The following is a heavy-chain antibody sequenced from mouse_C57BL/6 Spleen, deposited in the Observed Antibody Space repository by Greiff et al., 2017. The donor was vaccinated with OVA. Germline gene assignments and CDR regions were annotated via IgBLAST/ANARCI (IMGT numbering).Heavy chain of an antibody. CDR2: IYPRSGNT. V-gene: IGHV1-81*01. J-gene: IGHJ2*01. D-gene: IGHD2-1*01. CDR3: ARGGNYEGGFDY. Sequence: VQLQQSGAELARPGASVKLSCQASGYTFTSYGISWVKQRTGQGLEWIGEIYPRSGNTYYNEKFKGKATLTADKSSSTAYMELRSLTSEDSAVYFCARGGNYEGGFDYWGQGTTLTVSS. CDR1: GYTFTSYG.